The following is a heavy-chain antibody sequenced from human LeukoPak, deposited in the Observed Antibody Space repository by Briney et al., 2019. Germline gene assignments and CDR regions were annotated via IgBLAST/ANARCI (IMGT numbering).Heavy chain of an antibody. J-gene: IGHJ5*02. CDR1: GYTFTTYY. D-gene: IGHD4-17*01. CDR3: ARDVHGDYGSGWFGP. CDR2: IMPLFGTA. Sequence: ASVKVSCKASGYTFTTYYMHWVRQAPGQGLEWLGGIMPLFGTAGYAQKFQGRVTITKDESTRTVYLELTSLTSDDTAVYYCARDVHGDYGSGWFGPWGQGTLVSVSS. V-gene: IGHV1-46*01.